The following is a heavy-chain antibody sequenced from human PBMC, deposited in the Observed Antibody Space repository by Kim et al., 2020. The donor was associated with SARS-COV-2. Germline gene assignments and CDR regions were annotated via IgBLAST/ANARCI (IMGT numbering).Heavy chain of an antibody. CDR2: ISGSGGST. J-gene: IGHJ6*02. D-gene: IGHD6-13*01. V-gene: IGHV3-23*01. CDR1: GFTFSSYA. CDR3: AKGVGSSNYYYGMDV. Sequence: GGSLRLSCAASGFTFSSYAMSWVRQAPGKGLEWVSAISGSGGSTYYADSVKGRFTISRDNSKNTLYLQMNSLRAEDTAVYYCAKGVGSSNYYYGMDVWGQGTTVTVSS.